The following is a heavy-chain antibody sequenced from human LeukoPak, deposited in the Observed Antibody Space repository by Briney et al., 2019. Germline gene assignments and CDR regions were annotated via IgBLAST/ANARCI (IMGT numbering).Heavy chain of an antibody. CDR3: ARDPYYYGSGNDY. CDR1: GYSITSGYY. J-gene: IGHJ4*02. CDR2: IYHSGST. D-gene: IGHD3-10*01. Sequence: PSETLSLTCTVSGYSITSGYYWGWIRQPPGKGLEWIGSIYHSGSTYYNASLKSRVTISVDTSKNQFSLRLSSVTAADTAVYYCARDPYYYGSGNDYWGQGTLVTVSS. V-gene: IGHV4-38-2*02.